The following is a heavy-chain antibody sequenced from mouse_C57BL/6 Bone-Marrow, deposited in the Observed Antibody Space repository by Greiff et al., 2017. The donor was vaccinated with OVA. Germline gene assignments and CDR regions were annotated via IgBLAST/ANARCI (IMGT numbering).Heavy chain of an antibody. D-gene: IGHD2-3*01. V-gene: IGHV5-17*01. CDR2: ISSGSSTI. CDR1: GFTFSDYG. J-gene: IGHJ2*01. CDR3: ARKDGYFYYFDY. Sequence: EVQRVESGGGLVKPGGSLKLSCAASGFTFSDYGMHWVRQAPEKGLEWVAYISSGSSTIYYADTVKGRFTLSRDNAKNTLFLQMTSLRSEDTAMYYCARKDGYFYYFDYWGQGTTLTVSS.